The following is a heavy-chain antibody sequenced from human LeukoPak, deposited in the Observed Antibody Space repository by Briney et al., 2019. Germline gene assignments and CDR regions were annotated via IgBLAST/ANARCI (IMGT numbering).Heavy chain of an antibody. CDR3: ASGDYDSDY. Sequence: PGGSLRLSCAASGFTFSSYSMNWVRQAPGKGLEWVANIKQDGSEKYYVDSVKGRFTISRDNAKNSLYLQMNSLRAEDTAVYYCASGDYDSDYWGQGTLVTVSS. V-gene: IGHV3-7*01. CDR1: GFTFSSYS. J-gene: IGHJ4*02. D-gene: IGHD4-17*01. CDR2: IKQDGSEK.